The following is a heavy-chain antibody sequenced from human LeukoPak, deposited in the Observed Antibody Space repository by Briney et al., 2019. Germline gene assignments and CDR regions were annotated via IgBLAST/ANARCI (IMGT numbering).Heavy chain of an antibody. CDR3: ARAFDGSGRPPAMDV. Sequence: GGSLRLSCAASGFTFSSSDMNWVRQAPGKGLEWVSYISGFATTILYADSVEGRFTISRDNAKNSLYLQMNSLRAEDTAVYYCARAFDGSGRPPAMDVWGQGTTVTVSS. J-gene: IGHJ6*02. CDR2: ISGFATTI. CDR1: GFTFSSSD. V-gene: IGHV3-48*03. D-gene: IGHD3-10*01.